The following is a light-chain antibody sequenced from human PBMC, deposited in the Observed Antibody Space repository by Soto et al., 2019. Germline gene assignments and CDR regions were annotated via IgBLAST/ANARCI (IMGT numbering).Light chain of an antibody. J-gene: IGKJ1*01. CDR3: HQVYNSPQT. Sequence: DIQMTQSPSSLSASVGDEVTITCRASQTIRTYLNWYQLKPGKPPRRLLYAASSWQSGVPSRFSGSGSGTDFTLTISSLQPEDFATYYCHQVYNSPQTFGRGTKVEIK. CDR2: AAS. V-gene: IGKV1-39*01. CDR1: QTIRTY.